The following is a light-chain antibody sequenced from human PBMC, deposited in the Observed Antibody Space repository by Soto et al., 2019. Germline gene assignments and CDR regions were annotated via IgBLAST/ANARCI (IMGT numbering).Light chain of an antibody. CDR1: QRVSSGY. CDR2: GAS. CDR3: QQYGSSPPSST. J-gene: IGKJ5*01. V-gene: IGKV3-20*01. Sequence: EVVFTQSPGTLSLSPGERATLSCSASQRVSSGYLAWYQQKPGQAPRLLIYGASSRATGIPDRFSGRGSGTDFTLTISRLEPEDFAVYYCQQYGSSPPSSTFGQGTRLEIK.